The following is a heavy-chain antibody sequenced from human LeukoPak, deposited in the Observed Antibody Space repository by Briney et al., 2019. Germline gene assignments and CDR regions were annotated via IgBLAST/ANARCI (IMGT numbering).Heavy chain of an antibody. CDR2: IYHSGST. CDR1: GYSISSGYY. V-gene: IGHV4-38-2*01. J-gene: IGHJ4*02. Sequence: KPSETLSLTCAVSGYSISSGYYWGWIRQPPGKGLEWIGSIYHSGSTFYNPSPKSRVTISVDTSKNQFSLRLSSVTAADTAVYYCARHEAEMATILGGYWGQGTLVTVSS. CDR3: ARHEAEMATILGGY. D-gene: IGHD5-24*01.